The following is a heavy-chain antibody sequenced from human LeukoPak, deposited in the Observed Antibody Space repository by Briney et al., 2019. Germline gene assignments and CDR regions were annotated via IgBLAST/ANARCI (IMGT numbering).Heavy chain of an antibody. CDR3: ASGSGWAKYYFDY. CDR1: GFTFSSYA. CDR2: ISYGGSNK. V-gene: IGHV3-30-3*01. J-gene: IGHJ4*02. D-gene: IGHD6-19*01. Sequence: GGSLRLSCAASGFTFSSYAMHWVRQAPGKGLEWVAVISYGGSNKYYADSVKGRFTISRDNSKNTLYLQMNSLRAEDTAVYYCASGSGWAKYYFDYWGQGTLVTVSS.